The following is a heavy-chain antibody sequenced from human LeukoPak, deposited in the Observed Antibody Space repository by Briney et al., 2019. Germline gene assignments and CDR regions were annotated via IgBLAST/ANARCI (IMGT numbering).Heavy chain of an antibody. CDR2: IIPIFGTA. Sequence: ASVKVSCKASGGTFSSYAISWVRQAPGQGLEWMGGIIPIFGTANYAQKFQGRVTITADESTSTAYMELSSLRSEDTAVYYCAGDYYGSGSYYNQEYYFDYWGQGTLVTVSS. J-gene: IGHJ4*02. CDR3: AGDYYGSGSYYNQEYYFDY. CDR1: GGTFSSYA. D-gene: IGHD3-10*01. V-gene: IGHV1-69*13.